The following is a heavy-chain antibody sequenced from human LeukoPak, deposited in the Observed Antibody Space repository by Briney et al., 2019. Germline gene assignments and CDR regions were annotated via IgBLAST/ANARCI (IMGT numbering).Heavy chain of an antibody. V-gene: IGHV1-69*13. J-gene: IGHJ3*02. CDR2: IIPIFGTA. CDR1: GGTFSSYA. CDR3: TRDDPGDYGPSFGVSAFDI. Sequence: SVKVSCKASGGTFSSYAISWVRQAPGQGLEWMGGIIPIFGTANYAQKFQGRVTITADESTSTAYMELSSLRSEDTAVYYCTRDDPGDYGPSFGVSAFDIWGQGTMVTVSS. D-gene: IGHD4-17*01.